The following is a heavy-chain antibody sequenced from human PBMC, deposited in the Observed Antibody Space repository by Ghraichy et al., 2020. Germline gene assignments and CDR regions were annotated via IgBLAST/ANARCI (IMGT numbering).Heavy chain of an antibody. D-gene: IGHD1-20*01. CDR2: INHSGST. J-gene: IGHJ4*02. Sequence: SETLSLTCAVYGGSFSGYYWSWIRQPPGKGLEWIGEINHSGSTNYNPSLKSRVTISVDTSKNQFSLKLSSVTAADTAVYYCARRGYNWPGPGYYFDYWGQGTLVTVSS. V-gene: IGHV4-34*01. CDR1: GGSFSGYY. CDR3: ARRGYNWPGPGYYFDY.